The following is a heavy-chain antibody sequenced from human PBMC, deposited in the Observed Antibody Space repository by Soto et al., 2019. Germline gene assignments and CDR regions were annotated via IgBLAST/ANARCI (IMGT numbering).Heavy chain of an antibody. V-gene: IGHV3-7*01. Sequence: EVQLVESGGGLVQPGGSLRLSCAASGFTFSNYWMSWVRQAPGKGLEWLANIKEDGRETNYVDSVKGRFTISRDNAKNSLYLQINSLRAEDTAVFYCARERPSGLVDLGYWGQGTLVTVSS. CDR2: IKEDGRET. D-gene: IGHD3-9*01. CDR3: ARERPSGLVDLGY. CDR1: GFTFSNYW. J-gene: IGHJ4*02.